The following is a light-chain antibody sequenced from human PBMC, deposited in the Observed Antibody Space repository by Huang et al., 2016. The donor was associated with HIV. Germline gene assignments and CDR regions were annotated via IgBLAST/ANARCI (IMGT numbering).Light chain of an antibody. CDR1: QSIGTW. CDR2: DAS. CDR3: QQYNSYPWT. J-gene: IGKJ1*01. Sequence: DIQMTQSPSTLSASVGDRVTITCRASQSIGTWLAWYQQKPGKAPKLLIYDASSLQSGVPSTFSGSTSGTEFTLTISSLQPDNSATYYCQQYNSYPWTFGQGTKVGIK. V-gene: IGKV1-5*01.